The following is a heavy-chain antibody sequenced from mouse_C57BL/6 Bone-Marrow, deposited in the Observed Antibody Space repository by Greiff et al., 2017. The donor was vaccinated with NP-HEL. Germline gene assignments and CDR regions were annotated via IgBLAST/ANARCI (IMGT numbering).Heavy chain of an antibody. CDR1: GYTFTDYY. V-gene: IGHV1-26*01. D-gene: IGHD2-3*01. CDR3: ARDGHFDY. CDR2: INTNNSGI. J-gene: IGHJ2*01. Sequence: EVQLQQSGPELVKPGASVTITCKASGYTFTDYYMNWVKQTPGKSLEWIGDINTNNSGISYNQKIKGQATLTVDKSTSTVYMELRSLTSEDSAVYYCARDGHFDYWGQGTTLTVSS.